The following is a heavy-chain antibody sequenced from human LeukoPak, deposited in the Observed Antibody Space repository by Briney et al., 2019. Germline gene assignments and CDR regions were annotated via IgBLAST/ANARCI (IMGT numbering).Heavy chain of an antibody. J-gene: IGHJ4*02. CDR2: ISGSGGST. D-gene: IGHD2-15*01. CDR3: AKVSLIGKLAAPFDY. CDR1: GFTFSSYA. V-gene: IGHV3-23*01. Sequence: GGSLRLSCAASGFTFSSYAMSWVRQAPGKGLEWVSAISGSGGSTYYADSVKGRFTISRDNSKNTLYLQMNSLRAEDTAVYYCAKVSLIGKLAAPFDYWGQGTLVTVSS.